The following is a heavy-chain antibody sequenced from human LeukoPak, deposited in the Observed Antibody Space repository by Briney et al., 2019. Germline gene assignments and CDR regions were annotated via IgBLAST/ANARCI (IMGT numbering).Heavy chain of an antibody. J-gene: IGHJ3*02. CDR2: IKYDGSST. V-gene: IGHV3-74*01. CDR3: TNLYAGAFDI. D-gene: IGHD2-8*01. Sequence: GGSLRLSCAVSGFTFSSYWMYWVRHAPGKGLVWVARIKYDGSSTSYADSVKGRFTISRDNAKNTLYLQMNSLRAEDTAMYYCTNLYAGAFDIWGQGTMVTVSS. CDR1: GFTFSSYW.